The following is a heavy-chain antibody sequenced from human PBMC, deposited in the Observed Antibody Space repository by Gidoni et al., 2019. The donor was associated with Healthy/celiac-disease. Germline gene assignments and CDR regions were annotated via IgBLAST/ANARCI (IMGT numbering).Heavy chain of an antibody. V-gene: IGHV3-11*06. CDR1: GFTFSDYY. CDR3: ARDLYGDPNWFDP. Sequence: QVQLVESGGGLVKPGGSLRLSCAASGFTFSDYYMSWIRQAPGKGLEWVSYISSSSSYTNYADSVKGRFTISRDNAKNSLYLQMNSLRAEDTAVYYCARDLYGDPNWFDPWGQGTLVTVSS. CDR2: ISSSSSYT. D-gene: IGHD4-17*01. J-gene: IGHJ5*02.